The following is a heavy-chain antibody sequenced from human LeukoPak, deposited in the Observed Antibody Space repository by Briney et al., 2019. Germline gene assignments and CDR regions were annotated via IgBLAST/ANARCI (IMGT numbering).Heavy chain of an antibody. CDR1: GFTVSSNY. D-gene: IGHD5-24*01. J-gene: IGHJ4*02. CDR3: ASTRKMAAYVVYDY. CDR2: IYSGGST. V-gene: IGHV3-53*01. Sequence: GGSLRLSCAASGFTVSSNYMSWVRQAPGKGLEWVSVIYSGGSTYYADSVKGRFTISRDNSKNTLYLQMNSLRAEDTAVYYCASTRKMAAYVVYDYWGQGTLVAVSS.